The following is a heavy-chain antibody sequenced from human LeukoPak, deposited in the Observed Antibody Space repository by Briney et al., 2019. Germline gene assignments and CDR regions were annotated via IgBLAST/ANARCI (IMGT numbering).Heavy chain of an antibody. J-gene: IGHJ3*02. V-gene: IGHV3-20*01. CDR2: INWNGGST. CDR3: ARAIAAAGYDAFDI. CDR1: GFTFDDYG. D-gene: IGHD6-13*01. Sequence: GGSLRLSCAASGFTFDDYGMSWVRQAPGKGLEWVSGINWNGGSTGYADSVKGRFTISRDNAKNSLYLQLNSLRAEDTALYHCARAIAAAGYDAFDIWGQGTMVTVSS.